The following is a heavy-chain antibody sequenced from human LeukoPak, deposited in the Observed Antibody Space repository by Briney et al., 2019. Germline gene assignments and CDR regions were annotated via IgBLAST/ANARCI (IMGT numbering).Heavy chain of an antibody. Sequence: GGSLRLSCAASGFTFDDYGMRWVRQAPGKGLEWVSGINWNGGSTGYADSVKGRFTTSRDNAKNSLYLQMNSLRAEDTALYYCARDGRWLKQFKDFDYWGQGTLVTVSS. D-gene: IGHD5-24*01. V-gene: IGHV3-20*04. CDR3: ARDGRWLKQFKDFDY. J-gene: IGHJ4*02. CDR1: GFTFDDYG. CDR2: INWNGGST.